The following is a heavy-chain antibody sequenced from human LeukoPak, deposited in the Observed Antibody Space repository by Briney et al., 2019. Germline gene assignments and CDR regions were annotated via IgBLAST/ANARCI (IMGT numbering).Heavy chain of an antibody. CDR2: IFSSGSS. J-gene: IGHJ4*02. Sequence: SETLSLTCSVSGGSMSGYYWSWIRQPPGKGLEWIGYIFSSGSSNFNPSLKSRVTISVDTSGNQFSLGLGSVTAADTAVYSCARRSKVGYYFDSWGQGILVTVSS. CDR3: ARRSKVGYYFDS. V-gene: IGHV4-59*08. D-gene: IGHD1-26*01. CDR1: GGSMSGYY.